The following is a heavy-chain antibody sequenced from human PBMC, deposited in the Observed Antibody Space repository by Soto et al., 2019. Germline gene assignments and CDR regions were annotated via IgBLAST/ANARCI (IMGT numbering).Heavy chain of an antibody. D-gene: IGHD3-9*01. CDR3: TTHAPSLRYFDWLYYYYYYGMDV. Sequence: EVQLVESGGGLVKPGGSLRLSCAASGFTFSNAWMNWVRQAPGKGLEWVGRIKSKTDGGTTDYAAPVKGRFTISRDDSKNTLYLQMNSLKTEDTAVYYCTTHAPSLRYFDWLYYYYYYGMDVWGQGTTVTVSS. CDR1: GFTFSNAW. CDR2: IKSKTDGGTT. V-gene: IGHV3-15*07. J-gene: IGHJ6*02.